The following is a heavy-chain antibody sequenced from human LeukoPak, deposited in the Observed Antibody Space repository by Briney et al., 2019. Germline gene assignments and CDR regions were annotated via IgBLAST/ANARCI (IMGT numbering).Heavy chain of an antibody. Sequence: TSVKVSCKASGGSFTRYANSCVGQAAGQGIEGRGGIIPTFGTANYAQKFQGRVTITSDHSTSTAYMELSSLRSEDTAVYYCATRFLQDGMDVWGKATTVTVSS. CDR3: ATRFLQDGMDV. V-gene: IGHV1-69*01. J-gene: IGHJ6*04. D-gene: IGHD4-11*01. CDR2: IIPTFGTA. CDR1: GGSFTRYA.